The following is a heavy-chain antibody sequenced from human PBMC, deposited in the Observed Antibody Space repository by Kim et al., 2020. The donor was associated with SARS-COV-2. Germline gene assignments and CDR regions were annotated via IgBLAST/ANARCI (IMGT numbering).Heavy chain of an antibody. Sequence: GASLKISCRASGYAFPDFWIGWVRQLPGKGLEWMGIVYPRDSDTKYSPSFQGHVIISADKSTGTAYLQWATLKASDSAMYFCARHGTNYGDYVRYWGQGTVVTVSS. CDR2: VYPRDSDT. V-gene: IGHV5-51*01. J-gene: IGHJ4*02. D-gene: IGHD4-17*01. CDR1: GYAFPDFW. CDR3: ARHGTNYGDYVRY.